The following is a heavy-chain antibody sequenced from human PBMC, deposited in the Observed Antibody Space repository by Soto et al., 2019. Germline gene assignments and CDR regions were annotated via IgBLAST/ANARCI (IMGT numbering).Heavy chain of an antibody. CDR3: ARVEDYGVDY. J-gene: IGHJ4*02. CDR2: IYYSGST. D-gene: IGHD4-17*01. Sequence: SETLSLTCTVSGGSISSGGYYWSWIRQHPGKGLEWIGYIYYSGSTYYNPSLKSRVTISVDTSKNQFSLKLSSVTAADTAVYYCARVEDYGVDYWGQRTLVTVSS. V-gene: IGHV4-31*03. CDR1: GGSISSGGYY.